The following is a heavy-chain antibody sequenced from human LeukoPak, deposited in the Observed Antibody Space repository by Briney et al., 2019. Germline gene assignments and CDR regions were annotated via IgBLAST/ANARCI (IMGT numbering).Heavy chain of an antibody. J-gene: IGHJ4*02. CDR3: AKGGKWDVTPFDY. CDR2: ISGGGGST. V-gene: IGHV3-23*01. CDR1: GFHFTSNA. D-gene: IGHD1-26*01. Sequence: GGSMRLSCAASGFHFTSNAMHWVRHAPGKGLEWVSTISGGGGSTYYADSVKGRFTISRDNSKNTLYLQVNSLRAEDTAVYYCAKGGKWDVTPFDYWGQGTLVTVSS.